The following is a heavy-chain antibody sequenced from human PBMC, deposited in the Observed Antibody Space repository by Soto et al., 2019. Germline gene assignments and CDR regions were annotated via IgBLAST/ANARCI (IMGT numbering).Heavy chain of an antibody. CDR2: ISYDGSNK. D-gene: IGHD6-13*01. CDR3: ARDRGADSSSWYVGLGGHYYGMDV. CDR1: GFTFSSYA. J-gene: IGHJ6*02. V-gene: IGHV3-30-3*01. Sequence: LRLSCAASGFTFSSYAMHWVRQAPGKGLEWVAVISYDGSNKYYADSVKGRFTISRDNSKNTLYLQMNSLRAEDTAVYYCARDRGADSSSWYVGLGGHYYGMDVWGQGTTVTVS.